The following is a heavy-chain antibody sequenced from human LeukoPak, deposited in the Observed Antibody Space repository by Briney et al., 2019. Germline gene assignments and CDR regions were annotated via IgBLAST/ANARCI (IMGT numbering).Heavy chain of an antibody. D-gene: IGHD5-12*01. Sequence: PSETLSLTCTVSGGSISSSSYYWGWIRQPPGKGLEWIVSLYYSGSTYYNPSLKSRVTISVNTTKKQFSLKLSSVTAADTAVYYCGRLAWLRPFDYWGQGTLVTVSS. V-gene: IGHV4-39*01. CDR3: GRLAWLRPFDY. J-gene: IGHJ4*02. CDR2: LYYSGST. CDR1: GGSISSSSYY.